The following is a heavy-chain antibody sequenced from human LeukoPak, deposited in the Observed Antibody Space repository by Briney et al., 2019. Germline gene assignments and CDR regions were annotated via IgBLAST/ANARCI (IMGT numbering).Heavy chain of an antibody. Sequence: PSETLSLTCTVSGASISSDDYFWGWIRQPPGKGLEWIATIYYSGNTYYNPSPSSRVTISADSSKNQFSLRLRSVTAADAAVYFCARTRGRVSKTDFDSWGQGTLVTVSS. D-gene: IGHD5/OR15-5a*01. CDR1: GASISSDDYF. V-gene: IGHV4-39*07. J-gene: IGHJ4*02. CDR2: IYYSGNT. CDR3: ARTRGRVSKTDFDS.